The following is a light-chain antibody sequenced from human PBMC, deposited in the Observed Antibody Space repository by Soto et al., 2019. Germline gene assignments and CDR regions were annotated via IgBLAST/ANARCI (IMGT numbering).Light chain of an antibody. Sequence: QSALTQPASVSGSTGLSITISCTGASSDVGGYNYVSWYQQHPGKAPKLMIYEVSNRPSGVSNRFSGSKSGNTASLTISGLQAEDEAHYYCSSYTSSSTGFVFGTGTKVTV. CDR1: SSDVGGYNY. J-gene: IGLJ1*01. CDR3: SSYTSSSTGFV. CDR2: EVS. V-gene: IGLV2-14*01.